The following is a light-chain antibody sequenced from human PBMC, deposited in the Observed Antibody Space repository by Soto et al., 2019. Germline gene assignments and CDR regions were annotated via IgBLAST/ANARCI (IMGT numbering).Light chain of an antibody. CDR2: KAS. V-gene: IGKV1-5*03. Sequence: DIQMTQSPSTLSASVGDRVTITCRASQSISTWLAWYQQKPGKAPNLLIYKASNLESGVPSRFSGSGSGTDFTLTISGLQSDDFATYYCQQYETCSTFGQGTNLEIK. J-gene: IGKJ2*01. CDR3: QQYETCST. CDR1: QSISTW.